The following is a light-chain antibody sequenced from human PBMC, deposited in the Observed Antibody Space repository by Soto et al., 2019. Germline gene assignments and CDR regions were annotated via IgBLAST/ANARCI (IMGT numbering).Light chain of an antibody. CDR3: QSADSSGTFLYV. J-gene: IGLJ1*01. CDR2: KDS. CDR1: AMSKQY. Sequence: SYELTQPPSVSVPPGQTARITCSGDAMSKQYAYWYQQKPGQAPVLVIYKDSERPSGIPERFSGSSSGTTVTLTISGVQAEDEADYYCQSADSSGTFLYVFGTGTKLTVL. V-gene: IGLV3-25*03.